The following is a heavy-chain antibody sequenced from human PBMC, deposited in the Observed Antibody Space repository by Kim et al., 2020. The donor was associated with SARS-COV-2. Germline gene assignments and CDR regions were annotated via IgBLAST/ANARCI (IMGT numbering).Heavy chain of an antibody. J-gene: IGHJ6*02. Sequence: GGSLRLSCAASGFTFSSYAMSWVRQAPGKGLEWVSAISGSGGSTYYADSVKGRFTISRDNSKNTLYLQMDSLRAEDTAVYYCAKVVAPAVLLWFGELRGMDVWGQGTTVTVSS. CDR3: AKVVAPAVLLWFGELRGMDV. CDR2: ISGSGGST. CDR1: GFTFSSYA. V-gene: IGHV3-23*01. D-gene: IGHD3-10*01.